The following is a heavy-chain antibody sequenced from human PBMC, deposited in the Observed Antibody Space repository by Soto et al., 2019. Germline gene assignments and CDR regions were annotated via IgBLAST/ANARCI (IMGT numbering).Heavy chain of an antibody. CDR3: AREAKYSSSWFNWFDP. V-gene: IGHV4-30-4*01. J-gene: IGHJ5*02. CDR2: IYYSGST. D-gene: IGHD6-13*01. CDR1: GGSISSGDCY. Sequence: PSETLSLTCTVSGGSISSGDCYWSWIRQPPGKGLEWIGYIYYSGSTYYNPSLKSRVTISVDTSKNQFSLKLSSVTAADTAVYYCAREAKYSSSWFNWFDPWGQGTLVTVSS.